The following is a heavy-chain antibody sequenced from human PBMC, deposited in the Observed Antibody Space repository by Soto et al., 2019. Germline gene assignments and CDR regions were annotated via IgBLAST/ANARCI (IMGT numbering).Heavy chain of an antibody. J-gene: IGHJ4*02. V-gene: IGHV4-59*01. D-gene: IGHD3-22*01. Sequence: SETLSLTCTVSGGSLSNYYWSWIRQPPGNELEWIAYIYYNGITNYNPSLKSRVTISVDTSKNQFSLTLTSVTAADTAVYYCARGRRYYYDNTGPFYFEHWGQGTLVTVSS. CDR1: GGSLSNYY. CDR2: IYYNGIT. CDR3: ARGRRYYYDNTGPFYFEH.